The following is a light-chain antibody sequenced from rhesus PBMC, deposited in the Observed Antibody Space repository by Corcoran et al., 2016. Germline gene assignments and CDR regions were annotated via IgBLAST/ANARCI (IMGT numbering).Light chain of an antibody. V-gene: IGKV2-86*01. J-gene: IGKJ3*01. CDR3: MQSRHFPFT. CDR2: DVP. CDR1: QSLLDSAYSTTY. Sequence: DIVMTQTPLSLPVTPGEPASICCRSSQSLLDSAYSTTYLDWYLQRPGQTPQPLIYDVPSRASGVPDRFRGSGSDTDVTLKINRVEADDVGVYYSMQSRHFPFTFGPGTKLEIQ.